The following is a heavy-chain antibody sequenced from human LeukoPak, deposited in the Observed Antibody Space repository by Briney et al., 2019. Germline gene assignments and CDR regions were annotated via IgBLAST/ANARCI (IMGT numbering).Heavy chain of an antibody. J-gene: IGHJ6*02. V-gene: IGHV3-23*01. Sequence: GGSLRLSCAASGFTFSSYAMSWDRQAPGKGLEWVSAISGSGGSTYYADSVKGRFTISRDNSKNTLYLQMNSLRAEDTAVYYCAKEGWPAYYYGMDVWGQGTTVTVSS. CDR1: GFTFSSYA. CDR3: AKEGWPAYYYGMDV. CDR2: ISGSGGST.